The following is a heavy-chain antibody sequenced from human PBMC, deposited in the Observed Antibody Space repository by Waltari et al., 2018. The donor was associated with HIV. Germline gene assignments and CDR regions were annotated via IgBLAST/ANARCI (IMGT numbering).Heavy chain of an antibody. V-gene: IGHV1-46*01. CDR1: GYTFTSYY. J-gene: IGHJ3*02. Sequence: QVQLVQSGAEVREPGASVRLSCRASGYTFTSYYINWVRQAPGKGLEWMGISTPTTGTTNYGQNFQGRVTMTRDTSTSTVYMELRSLTSEDTAVYYCARDGPHIVVVTVRTTDGFDIWGQGTMVIVSS. CDR3: ARDGPHIVVVTVRTTDGFDI. D-gene: IGHD2-21*02. CDR2: STPTTGTT.